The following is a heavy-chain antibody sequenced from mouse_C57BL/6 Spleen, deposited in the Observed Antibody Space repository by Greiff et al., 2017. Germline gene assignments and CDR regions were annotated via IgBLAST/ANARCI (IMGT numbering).Heavy chain of an antibody. Sequence: EVKLVESGGGLVQSGRSLRLSCATSGFTFSDFYMEWVRQAPGKGLEWIAASRNKANDYTTEYSASVKGRFIVSRDTSQSILYLQMNALRAEDTAIYYCARDADYDYGYYAMDYWGQGTSVTVSS. J-gene: IGHJ4*01. V-gene: IGHV7-1*01. D-gene: IGHD2-4*01. CDR1: GFTFSDFY. CDR2: SRNKANDYTT. CDR3: ARDADYDYGYYAMDY.